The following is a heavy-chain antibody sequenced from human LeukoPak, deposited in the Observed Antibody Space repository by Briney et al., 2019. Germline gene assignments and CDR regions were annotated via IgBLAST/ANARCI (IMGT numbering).Heavy chain of an antibody. CDR1: GFTFGSYA. Sequence: GGSLRLSCAASGFTFGSYAMSWVRQAPGKGLEWVSGISWNSGSIGYADSVKGRFTISRDNAKNSLYLQMNSLRAEDTALYYCAKEGLPMSGFDPWGQGTLVTVSS. CDR2: ISWNSGSI. CDR3: AKEGLPMSGFDP. V-gene: IGHV3-9*01. D-gene: IGHD5-12*01. J-gene: IGHJ5*02.